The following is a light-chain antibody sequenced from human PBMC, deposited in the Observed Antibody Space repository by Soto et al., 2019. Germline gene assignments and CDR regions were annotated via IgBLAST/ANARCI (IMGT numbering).Light chain of an antibody. V-gene: IGLV2-14*01. Sequence: QSALTQPASVSGSPGQSITISCTGTSSDVGGYNYVPWYLQHPGKVPKLMIYDVTNRPSGVSNRFSGSKSGNTASLTISGLQAEDEADYYCSSYTSSSTLVVFGGGTKLTVL. CDR2: DVT. J-gene: IGLJ2*01. CDR3: SSYTSSSTLVV. CDR1: SSDVGGYNY.